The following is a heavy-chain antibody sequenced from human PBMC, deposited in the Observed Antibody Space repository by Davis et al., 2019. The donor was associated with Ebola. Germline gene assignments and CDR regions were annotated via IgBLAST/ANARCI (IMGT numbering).Heavy chain of an antibody. V-gene: IGHV3-33*01. CDR1: GFTFSSYA. D-gene: IGHD6-13*01. CDR2: IWYDGSNK. CDR3: ARDQEGSSWYYYYYGMDV. J-gene: IGHJ6*02. Sequence: GGSLRLSCAASGFTFSSYAMHWVRQAPGKGLEWVAVIWYDGSNKYYAELLKGRFTISRDNSKNTLYLQMNSLRAEDTAVYYCARDQEGSSWYYYYYGMDVWGQGTTVTVSS.